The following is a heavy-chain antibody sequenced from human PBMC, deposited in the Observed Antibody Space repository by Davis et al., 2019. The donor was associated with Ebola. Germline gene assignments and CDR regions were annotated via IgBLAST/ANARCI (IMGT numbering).Heavy chain of an antibody. Sequence: GGSLRLSCSASGFTFSSYAMHWVRQAPGKGLEYVSAISSNGGSTYHANSVKGRFTISRDNSKNTLYLQMNSLRAEDTAVYYCARDFGWYCSGGSCYSGFDYWGQGTLVTVSS. CDR3: ARDFGWYCSGGSCYSGFDY. CDR2: ISSNGGST. J-gene: IGHJ4*02. V-gene: IGHV3-64*04. D-gene: IGHD2-15*01. CDR1: GFTFSSYA.